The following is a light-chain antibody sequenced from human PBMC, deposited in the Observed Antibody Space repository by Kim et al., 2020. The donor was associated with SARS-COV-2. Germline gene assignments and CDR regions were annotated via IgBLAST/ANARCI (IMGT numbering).Light chain of an antibody. J-gene: IGKJ1*01. Sequence: SPGERFILSCRASQSVSNNLAWYQQRPGQAPRLLIYGASTRATDIPVRFTGSGSGTEFTLTISSLRSEDFAVYYCQQYNNWPPWTFGQGTKVDIK. CDR3: QQYNNWPPWT. CDR2: GAS. V-gene: IGKV3-15*01. CDR1: QSVSNN.